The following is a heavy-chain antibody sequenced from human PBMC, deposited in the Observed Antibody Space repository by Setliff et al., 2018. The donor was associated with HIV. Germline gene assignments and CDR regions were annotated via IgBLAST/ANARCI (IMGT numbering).Heavy chain of an antibody. CDR1: GYTLTELS. J-gene: IGHJ4*02. Sequence: GASVKVSCKVSGYTLTELSMHWVRQAPGQGLEWMGWISVYNGNTNYAEKFQGRVTMTTDTSTSTAYMDLRSLRSDDTAVYYCARDPVSDYYGSGSYHGIDYWGQGTLVTVSS. CDR2: ISVYNGNT. V-gene: IGHV1-18*01. CDR3: ARDPVSDYYGSGSYHGIDY. D-gene: IGHD3-10*01.